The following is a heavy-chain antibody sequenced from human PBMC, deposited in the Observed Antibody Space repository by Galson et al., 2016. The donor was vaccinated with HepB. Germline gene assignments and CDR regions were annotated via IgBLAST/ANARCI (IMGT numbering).Heavy chain of an antibody. CDR3: ARTNSGYWEIDY. D-gene: IGHD2-8*02. CDR2: IYSAGGT. V-gene: IGHV3-66*01. J-gene: IGHJ4*02. CDR1: GFTVTSTY. Sequence: SLRLSCAASGFTVTSTYMSWVRQAPGKGLEWVSIIYSAGGTYSADSVKGRFTISRDTSKNTVYLQMKSLRAEDTAVYYRARTNSGYWEIDYWGQGTLVTVSS.